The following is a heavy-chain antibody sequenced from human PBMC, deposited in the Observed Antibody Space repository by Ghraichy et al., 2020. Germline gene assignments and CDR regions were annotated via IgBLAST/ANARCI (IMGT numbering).Heavy chain of an antibody. Sequence: SGPTLVKPTETLTLTCTVSGFSLSNARMGVSWIRQPPGKALEWLAHIFSNDEKSYSTSLKSRLTISKDTSKSQVVLTMTNMDPVETATYYCARRILTGADWYFDLWGRGTLVTVSS. CDR1: GFSLSNARMG. D-gene: IGHD3-9*01. J-gene: IGHJ2*01. V-gene: IGHV2-26*01. CDR2: IFSNDEK. CDR3: ARRILTGADWYFDL.